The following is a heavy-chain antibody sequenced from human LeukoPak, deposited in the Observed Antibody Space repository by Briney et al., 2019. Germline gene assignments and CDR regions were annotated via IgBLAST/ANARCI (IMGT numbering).Heavy chain of an antibody. CDR1: GFTSSSYS. J-gene: IGHJ4*02. Sequence: GGSLRLSCAASGFTSSSYSMNWVRQAPGKGLEWVSVIYSGGSTYYADSVKGRFTISRDNSKDTLYLQMNSLRAEDTAVYYCASGIAADYWGQGTLVTVSS. CDR2: IYSGGST. V-gene: IGHV3-66*01. D-gene: IGHD6-13*01. CDR3: ASGIAADY.